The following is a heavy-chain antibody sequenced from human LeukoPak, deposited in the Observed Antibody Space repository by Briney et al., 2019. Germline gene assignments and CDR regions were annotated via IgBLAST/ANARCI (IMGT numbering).Heavy chain of an antibody. Sequence: SETLSLTCTVSGGSVSSGSYYWSWIRQPPGKGLEWIGYIYYSGSTNYNPSLKSRVTISVDTSKNQFSLKLSSVTAADTAVYYCARRPLGYCSGGSCYSNNWFDPWGQGTLVTVSS. CDR2: IYYSGST. V-gene: IGHV4-61*01. D-gene: IGHD2-15*01. CDR1: GGSVSSGSYY. J-gene: IGHJ5*02. CDR3: ARRPLGYCSGGSCYSNNWFDP.